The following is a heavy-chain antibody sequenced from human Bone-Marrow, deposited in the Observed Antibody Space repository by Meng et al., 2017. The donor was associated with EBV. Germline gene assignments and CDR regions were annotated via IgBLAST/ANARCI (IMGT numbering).Heavy chain of an antibody. J-gene: IGHJ4*02. CDR2: FLPILGAP. CDR1: GGNFRISA. CDR3: ARESGRGYSSDY. V-gene: IGHV1-69*01. D-gene: IGHD5-18*01. Sequence: QVLLVQPGAEGKNPGPSVKCSCKASGGNFRISAISWLRQAPGQGLEWMGGFLPILGAPNYAQRFQDRVTITADESTSTGYMELSSLRSDDTAVYYCARESGRGYSSDYWGQGTLVTVSS.